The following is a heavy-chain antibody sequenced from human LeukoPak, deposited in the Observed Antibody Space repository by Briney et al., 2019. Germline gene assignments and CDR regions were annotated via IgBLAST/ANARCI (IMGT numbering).Heavy chain of an antibody. CDR1: GFTFSSYS. Sequence: GGSLRLSCAASGFTFSSYSMNWVRQAPGKGLEWVSSISSSSSYIYYADSVKGRFTISRDNAKNSLYLQMNSLRAEDTAVYYCARRGDGYNYLAPLDYWGQGTLVTVSS. D-gene: IGHD5-24*01. V-gene: IGHV3-21*01. J-gene: IGHJ4*02. CDR2: ISSSSSYI. CDR3: ARRGDGYNYLAPLDY.